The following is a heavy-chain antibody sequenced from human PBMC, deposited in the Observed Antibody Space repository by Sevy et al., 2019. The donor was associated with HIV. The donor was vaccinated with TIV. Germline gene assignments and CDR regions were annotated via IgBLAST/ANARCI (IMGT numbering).Heavy chain of an antibody. CDR1: TGYINNYY. CDR2: IYYRGNT. CDR3: ARAEYGHSRGWYSWLDA. Sequence: SETLSFTCTVSTGYINNYYWTWVRQSPGKGLEWIGYIYYRGNTKYNPSLESRVSMSIDTNKEQFSLTLTSVTGADSAIYYCARAEYGHSRGWYSWLDAWGQGILVTVSS. D-gene: IGHD6-19*01. J-gene: IGHJ5*02. V-gene: IGHV4-59*01.